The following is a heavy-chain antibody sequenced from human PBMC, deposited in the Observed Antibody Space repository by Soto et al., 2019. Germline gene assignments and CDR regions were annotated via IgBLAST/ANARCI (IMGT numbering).Heavy chain of an antibody. CDR3: ARKSSTSSWFDP. V-gene: IGHV1-18*01. J-gene: IGHJ5*02. Sequence: QVQLVQSGAEVKKPGASVKVSCKASGYTFFNYGISWVRQAPGQGLEWMGWISGYNGNTNYAQKFQARVTMTTDTSTRTAYMELRSLGSDDTALYYCARKSSTSSWFDPWGQGTLVTVSS. CDR1: GYTFFNYG. D-gene: IGHD2-2*01. CDR2: ISGYNGNT.